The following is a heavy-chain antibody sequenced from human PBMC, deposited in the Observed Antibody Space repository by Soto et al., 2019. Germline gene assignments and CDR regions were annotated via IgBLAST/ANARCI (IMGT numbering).Heavy chain of an antibody. Sequence: GESLKISCKGSGYSFKYYCIGWVLQMSWRGLEWMGIINPGDSETRYSPAFEGQVTISADKSTDTAFLQWSSLKASDTAIYYCARVDSYYHDTGTYSRGYFDLWGRGALVTVSS. J-gene: IGHJ2*01. CDR3: ARVDSYYHDTGTYSRGYFDL. CDR2: INPGDSET. V-gene: IGHV5-51*01. CDR1: GYSFKYYC. D-gene: IGHD3-22*01.